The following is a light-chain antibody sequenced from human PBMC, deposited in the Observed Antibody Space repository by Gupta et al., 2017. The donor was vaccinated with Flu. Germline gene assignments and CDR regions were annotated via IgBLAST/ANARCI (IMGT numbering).Light chain of an antibody. CDR2: TVS. Sequence: DTQLTDSPSYVSASIGDRVTITCRASQDVRTWLVWYQQKPGKAPKLLIHTVSMLQSGVPSRFGGSGSGTNFTLTISSLQPEDFATYYCQQAYTYPLTFGGGTKVEI. CDR3: QQAYTYPLT. V-gene: IGKV1-12*01. J-gene: IGKJ4*01. CDR1: QDVRTW.